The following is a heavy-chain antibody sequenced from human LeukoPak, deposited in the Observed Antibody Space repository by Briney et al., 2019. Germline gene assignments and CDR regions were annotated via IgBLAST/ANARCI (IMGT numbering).Heavy chain of an antibody. CDR1: GGSISSYY. CDR2: IYYSGST. V-gene: IGHV4-59*01. CDR3: ARDISGWDAFDI. Sequence: SETLSLTCTVSGGSISSYYWSWIRQPPGKGLEWIGYIYYSGSTNYNPSLKSRVTISVDTSKNQFSLKLSSVTAADTAVYYCARDISGWDAFDIWGQGTMVTVSS. J-gene: IGHJ3*02. D-gene: IGHD6-19*01.